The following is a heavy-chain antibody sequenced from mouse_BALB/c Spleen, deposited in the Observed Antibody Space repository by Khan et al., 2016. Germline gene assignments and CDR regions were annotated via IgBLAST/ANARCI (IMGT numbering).Heavy chain of an antibody. D-gene: IGHD2-4*01. V-gene: IGHV9-3-1*01. Sequence: QIQLVQSGPELKKPGETVKISCKASGYTFTNYGMNWVKQAPGKGLKWMGWMNTYTGEPTYTDDFKGRFAFSLKTSARTAYLQINNLKNEDTATYFCARDYDYDGDRYFDVWGAGTTVTVSS. CDR2: MNTYTGEP. J-gene: IGHJ1*01. CDR1: GYTFTNYG. CDR3: ARDYDYDGDRYFDV.